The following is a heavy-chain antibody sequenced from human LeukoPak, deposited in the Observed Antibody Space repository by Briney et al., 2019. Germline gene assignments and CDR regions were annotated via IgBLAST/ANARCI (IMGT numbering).Heavy chain of an antibody. J-gene: IGHJ4*01. CDR3: AKEVHDSSGFSADY. D-gene: IGHD3-22*01. CDR2: VNGDTT. CDR1: GFTFSSYA. V-gene: IGHV3-23*01. Sequence: GGSLRLSCAASGFTFSSYAMSWVRQAPGKGLEWVSAVNGDTTFYADSVKGRFSISRDNSKNTLYLQMNSLRAEDTAVYYCAKEVHDSSGFSADYWGQGTLVTVSS.